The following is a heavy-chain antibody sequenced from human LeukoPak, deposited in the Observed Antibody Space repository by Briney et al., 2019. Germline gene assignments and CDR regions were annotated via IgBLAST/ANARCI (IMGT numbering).Heavy chain of an antibody. CDR1: GYNFTDYW. D-gene: IGHD1-26*01. Sequence: GESLQISCQGSGYNFTDYWIGWVRQLPGKGLEWMGIIYPGDSDTRYSPSFQGQVTISADKSISTAYLQWSSLKASDTAMYYCARLHSGTYLGDYWGQGTLVTVSS. V-gene: IGHV5-51*01. J-gene: IGHJ4*02. CDR3: ARLHSGTYLGDY. CDR2: IYPGDSDT.